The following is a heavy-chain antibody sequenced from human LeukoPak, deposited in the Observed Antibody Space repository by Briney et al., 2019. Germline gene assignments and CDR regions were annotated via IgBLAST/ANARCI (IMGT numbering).Heavy chain of an antibody. CDR1: GLTFSDYY. V-gene: IGHV3-48*01. Sequence: PGGSLRLSCAASGLTFSDYYMNWVRQAPGKGLEWVSYISSSSSTIYYADSVKGRFTISRDNAKNSLYLQMNSLRAEDTAVYYCARGLTAAAYLSGHDDDYWGQGTLVTVSS. J-gene: IGHJ4*02. D-gene: IGHD6-13*01. CDR3: ARGLTAAAYLSGHDDDY. CDR2: ISSSSSTI.